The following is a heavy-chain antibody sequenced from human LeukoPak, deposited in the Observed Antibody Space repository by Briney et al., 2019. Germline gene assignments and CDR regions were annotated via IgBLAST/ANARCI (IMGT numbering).Heavy chain of an antibody. V-gene: IGHV4-59*01. CDR1: GGAITNYY. Sequence: SETLSLTYGVSGGAITNYYWNWIRQAPGKGLEWLGYIYYTGSTTYNPSVESRITISLDTSKKQISLKLRSVTAADTAVYYCARGILTGYSDWYFDLWGRGTLVTVSS. CDR2: IYYTGST. D-gene: IGHD3-9*01. J-gene: IGHJ2*01. CDR3: ARGILTGYSDWYFDL.